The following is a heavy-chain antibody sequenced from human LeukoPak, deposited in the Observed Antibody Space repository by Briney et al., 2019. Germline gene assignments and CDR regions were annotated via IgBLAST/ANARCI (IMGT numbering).Heavy chain of an antibody. CDR1: GFTFSNAW. D-gene: IGHD1-26*01. V-gene: IGHV3-7*01. CDR3: ARELGRIVGATGGY. J-gene: IGHJ4*02. Sequence: GGSLRLSCAASGFTFSNAWMTWVRQAPGKGLEWVANMKGDGSEIYYVDSVKGRFTISRDNAKNSLYLQMNSLRAEDTAVYYCARELGRIVGATGGYWGQGTLVTVSS. CDR2: MKGDGSEI.